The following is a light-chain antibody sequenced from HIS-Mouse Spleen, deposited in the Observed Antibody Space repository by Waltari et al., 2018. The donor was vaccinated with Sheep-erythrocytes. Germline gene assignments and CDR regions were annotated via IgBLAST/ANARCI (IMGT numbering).Light chain of an antibody. V-gene: IGLV2-14*02. CDR2: EGS. CDR1: SSDVGSYNL. Sequence: QSALTQPASVSGSPGQSITISCTGTSSDVGSYNLVSWYQQHPGKAPKLMIYEGSKRPSGVPDRFSGSKSGNTASLTTSGLQAEDEADYYCCSYAGSYNHVFATGTKVTVL. CDR3: CSYAGSYNHV. J-gene: IGLJ1*01.